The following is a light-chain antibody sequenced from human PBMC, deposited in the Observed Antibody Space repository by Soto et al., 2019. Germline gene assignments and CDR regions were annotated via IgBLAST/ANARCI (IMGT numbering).Light chain of an antibody. Sequence: DVQMTQSPSSLSASVGDRVTITCRASQSINNWLAWYQQKPGKAPKFLIYDASTLETGVPSRFSGSASGTEFTLTISGLQPEEVASYYRQQYDTYPLTFGGGTRVELK. V-gene: IGKV1-5*01. CDR3: QQYDTYPLT. CDR1: QSINNW. J-gene: IGKJ4*01. CDR2: DAS.